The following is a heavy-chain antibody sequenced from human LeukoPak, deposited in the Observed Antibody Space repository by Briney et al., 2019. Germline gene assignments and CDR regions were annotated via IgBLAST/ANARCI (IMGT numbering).Heavy chain of an antibody. CDR1: GGSISSYY. D-gene: IGHD3-10*01. V-gene: IGHV4-39*07. CDR3: AGGEEYYYGSGSNYFDY. Sequence: SETLSLTCTVSGGSISSYYWGWIRQPPGKGLEWIGSIYYSGSTYYNPSLKSRVTISVDTSKNQFSLKLSSVTAADTAVYYCAGGEEYYYGSGSNYFDYWGQGTLVTVSS. CDR2: IYYSGST. J-gene: IGHJ4*02.